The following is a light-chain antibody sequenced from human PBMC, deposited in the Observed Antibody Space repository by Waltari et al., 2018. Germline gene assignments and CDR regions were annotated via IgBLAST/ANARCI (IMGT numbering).Light chain of an antibody. CDR2: SDN. V-gene: IGLV1-44*01. J-gene: IGLJ2*01. CDR3: ASWNDTLIGVI. Sequence: QSVLTQPPSASETPGQRVTISCSGSTSNIGSNTVNWYQQLPGTAPKRLIYSDNQRPSGVPHRFSGSKSGTSASLAISGLQSEDEADYYCASWNDTLIGVIFGGGTKLTVL. CDR1: TSNIGSNT.